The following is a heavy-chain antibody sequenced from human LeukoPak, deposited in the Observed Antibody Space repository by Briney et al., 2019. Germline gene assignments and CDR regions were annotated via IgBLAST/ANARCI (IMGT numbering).Heavy chain of an antibody. Sequence: SQTLSLTCGVSGGSISNTNWWTWFRQPPGKRLEWIGEVNLQGRTNYNPSLKSRVAISVDKSENPISLKLTSVTAADTAVYYCAREGGPYRPLDYSGQGTLVTVAS. CDR2: VNLQGRT. J-gene: IGHJ4*02. CDR3: AREGGPYRPLDY. V-gene: IGHV4-4*02. CDR1: GGSISNTNW.